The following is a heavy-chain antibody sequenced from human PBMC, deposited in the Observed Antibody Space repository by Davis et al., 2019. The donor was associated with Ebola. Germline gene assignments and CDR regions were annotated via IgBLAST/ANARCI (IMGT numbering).Heavy chain of an antibody. V-gene: IGHV3-48*03. CDR1: GFTFNKYE. CDR2: ISDSGSTT. D-gene: IGHD5-18*01. Sequence: GSLRLSCAASGFTFNKYEMNWVRQAPGKGLEWFSYISDSGSTTYYTDSVKGRFTISRDNAKNSLYLQMNTLRVEDTAIYYCVPGTWIRGQGTLVTVSS. J-gene: IGHJ4*02. CDR3: VPGTWI.